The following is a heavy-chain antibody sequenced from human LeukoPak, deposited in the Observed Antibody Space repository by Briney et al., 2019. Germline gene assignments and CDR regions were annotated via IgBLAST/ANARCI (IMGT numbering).Heavy chain of an antibody. D-gene: IGHD3-10*01. CDR1: GFTFDDYG. Sequence: GGSLRLSCAASGFTFDDYGMSWVRQAPGKGLEWVSGINWNGGSTGYADPVKGRFTISRDNAKNSLYLQMNSLRAEDTALYYCARDRDITMVRGVEGYWGQGTLVTVSS. J-gene: IGHJ4*02. CDR2: INWNGGST. CDR3: ARDRDITMVRGVEGY. V-gene: IGHV3-20*04.